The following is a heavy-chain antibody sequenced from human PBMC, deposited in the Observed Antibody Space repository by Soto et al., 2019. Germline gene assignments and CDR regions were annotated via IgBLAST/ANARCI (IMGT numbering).Heavy chain of an antibody. J-gene: IGHJ4*02. V-gene: IGHV3-30-3*01. CDR3: ARASGSSGYYYVLHY. D-gene: IGHD3-22*01. CDR2: ISYDGSNK. Sequence: GGSLRLSCAASGFTFSSYAMHWVRQAPGKGLEWVAVISYDGSNKYYADSVKGRFTISRDNSKNTLYPQMNSLRAEDTAVYYCARASGSSGYYYVLHYWGQGTLVTVSS. CDR1: GFTFSSYA.